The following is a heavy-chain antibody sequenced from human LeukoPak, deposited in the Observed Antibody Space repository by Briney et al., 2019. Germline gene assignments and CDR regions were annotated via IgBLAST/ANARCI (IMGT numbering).Heavy chain of an antibody. V-gene: IGHV3-30*02. D-gene: IGHD1-20*01. CDR2: IMYDGTNT. CDR3: AKIQGNWNDRFSFDY. J-gene: IGHJ4*02. Sequence: PGGSLRLSCAASGFTFSSYGMHWVRQAPGKGLEWVAFIMYDGTNTYYGDSVKGRFTISRDNSKNTLYLQMNSLRVEDTAVYYCAKIQGNWNDRFSFDYWGQGALVTVSS. CDR1: GFTFSSYG.